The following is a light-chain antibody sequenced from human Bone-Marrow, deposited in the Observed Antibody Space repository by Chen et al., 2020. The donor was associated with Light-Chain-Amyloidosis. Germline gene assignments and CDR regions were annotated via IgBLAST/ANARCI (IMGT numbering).Light chain of an antibody. CDR3: QQYGTSPLT. CDR1: QTISSNY. Sequence: EIVLTQYPGTLSLSPGEGANLSCRASQTISSNYLTWYQQKFGQAPRLLIYGSSSRATGIPDRFTGSGSGTDFTLTINRLEPEDFAMYYGQQYGTSPLTFGGGTKVEIK. V-gene: IGKV3-20*01. J-gene: IGKJ4*01. CDR2: GSS.